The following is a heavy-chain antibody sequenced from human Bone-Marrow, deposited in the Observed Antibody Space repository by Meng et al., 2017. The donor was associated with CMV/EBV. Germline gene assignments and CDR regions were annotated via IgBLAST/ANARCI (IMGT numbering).Heavy chain of an antibody. Sequence: SVKVSCKASGGTFSSYAISWVRQAPGQGLEWMGGIIPIFGTANYAQKFQGRVTITTDESTSTAYMELSSLRSEDTAVYYCARSITTVTTRGGDYYYYCGMDVWGQGTTVTVSS. J-gene: IGHJ6*02. D-gene: IGHD4-17*01. CDR1: GGTFSSYA. CDR3: ARSITTVTTRGGDYYYYCGMDV. V-gene: IGHV1-69*05. CDR2: IIPIFGTA.